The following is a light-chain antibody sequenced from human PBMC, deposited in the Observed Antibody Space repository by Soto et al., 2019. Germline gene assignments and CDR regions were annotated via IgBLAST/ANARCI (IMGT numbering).Light chain of an antibody. V-gene: IGLV2-14*01. CDR3: SSYTTRSTYVV. CDR2: GVT. J-gene: IGLJ2*01. CDR1: DSDVGGYNY. Sequence: QSALTQPASVSGSPGQSITISCTGTDSDVGGYNYVSWYQQHPGKAPKLIIYGVTNRPSGVSNRFSGSKSGNTAFLTISGLQAEDEADYYCSSYTTRSTYVVLGGGTKLTVL.